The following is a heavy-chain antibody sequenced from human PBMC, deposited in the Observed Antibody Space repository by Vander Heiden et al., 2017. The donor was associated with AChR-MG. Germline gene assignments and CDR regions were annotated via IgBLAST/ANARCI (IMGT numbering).Heavy chain of an antibody. D-gene: IGHD6-13*01. V-gene: IGHV3-30*18. CDR3: AKGISSGYSTSWSPYYFDY. J-gene: IGHJ4*02. Sequence: QVQLVESGGGVVQPGRSLRLPCAASGLIFSSYCIHWVRQAPGKGMEWVAVISYDGSDKYYAGSVKGRFTISRDNSKNTLYLQMNSLRAEDTAMYYCAKGISSGYSTSWSPYYFDYWGQGTLVTVSS. CDR2: ISYDGSDK. CDR1: GLIFSSYC.